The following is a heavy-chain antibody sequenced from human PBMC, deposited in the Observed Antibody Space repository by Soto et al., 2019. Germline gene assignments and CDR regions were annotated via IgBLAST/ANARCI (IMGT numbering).Heavy chain of an antibody. D-gene: IGHD2-8*02. Sequence: GGSLRLSCAASGFTFSDFWMSWVRQAPGKGLEWVANVKPDGSDKYYVDSVKGRFTISRDNAKDSLYLQMNSLRAEDTAVYYCATETYWSFDYWGQGALVTV. CDR1: GFTFSDFW. CDR3: ATETYWSFDY. J-gene: IGHJ4*02. CDR2: VKPDGSDK. V-gene: IGHV3-7*01.